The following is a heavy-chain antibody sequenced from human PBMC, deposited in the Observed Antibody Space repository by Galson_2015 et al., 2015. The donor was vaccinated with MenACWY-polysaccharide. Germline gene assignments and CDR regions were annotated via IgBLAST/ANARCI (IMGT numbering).Heavy chain of an antibody. CDR3: ARGALLWFGETLNWFDP. Sequence: QSGAEVKKPGESLKIPCKASGYTFTSYGISWVRQAPGQGLEWMGWISAYNGNTNYAQKLQGRVTMTTDTSTSTAYMELRSLRSDDTAAYYCARGALLWFGETLNWFDPWGQGTLVTVSS. J-gene: IGHJ5*02. CDR2: ISAYNGNT. CDR1: GYTFTSYG. D-gene: IGHD3-10*01. V-gene: IGHV1-18*01.